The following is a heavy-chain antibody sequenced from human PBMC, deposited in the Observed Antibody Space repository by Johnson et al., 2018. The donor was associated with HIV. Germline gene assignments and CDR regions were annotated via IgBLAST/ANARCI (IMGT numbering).Heavy chain of an antibody. CDR3: AKGGYNWKFDGFDI. J-gene: IGHJ3*02. V-gene: IGHV3-30*02. CDR2: IRYDGSNR. CDR1: GFTFSSYG. D-gene: IGHD1-20*01. Sequence: QVQLVESGGGVVQPGGSLRLSCAASGFTFSSYGMHWVRQAPGKGLEWVAFIRYDGSNRYYADSVKGRFTISRDNSKNTLYLQLNSLRVEDTAVYYCAKGGYNWKFDGFDIWGQGTMVTISS.